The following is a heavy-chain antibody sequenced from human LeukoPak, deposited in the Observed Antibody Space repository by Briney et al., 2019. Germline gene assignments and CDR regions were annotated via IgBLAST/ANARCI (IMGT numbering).Heavy chain of an antibody. J-gene: IGHJ5*02. CDR3: ARAYCGGDCNYNWFDP. CDR1: GYTFTGYY. D-gene: IGHD2-21*02. Sequence: ASVKVSCKASGYTFTGYYLHWARQAPGQGLEWMGRINPDSGGTNYAQKFQDRVTMTSDTSISAAYMELSRLRSDDTAVYYCARAYCGGDCNYNWFDPWGQGTLVTVSS. V-gene: IGHV1-2*06. CDR2: INPDSGGT.